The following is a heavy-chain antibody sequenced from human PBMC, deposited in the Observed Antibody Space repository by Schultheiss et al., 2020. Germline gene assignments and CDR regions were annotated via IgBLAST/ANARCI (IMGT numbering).Heavy chain of an antibody. CDR1: GFTFSSYW. CDR2: INSDGSST. Sequence: ESLKISCAASGFTFSSYWMHWVRQAPGKGLVWVSRINSDGSSTSYADSVKGRFTISRDNSKNTLYLQMNSLRAEDTAVYYCARVGSSSWEGWFDPWGQGTLVTVAS. V-gene: IGHV3-74*01. CDR3: ARVGSSSWEGWFDP. D-gene: IGHD6-13*01. J-gene: IGHJ5*02.